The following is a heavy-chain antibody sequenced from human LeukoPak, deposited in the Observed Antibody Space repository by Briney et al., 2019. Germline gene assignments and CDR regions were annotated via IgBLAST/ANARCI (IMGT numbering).Heavy chain of an antibody. J-gene: IGHJ5*02. CDR2: INPNSGGT. V-gene: IGHV1-2*06. D-gene: IGHD6-19*01. CDR1: GYTFTGYY. Sequence: GASVKVSCKASGYTFTGYYMHWVRQAPGQGLEWMGRINPNSGGTNYAQKFQGRVTMTRDTSISTAYMELSRLRSDDTAVHYCATLDGSGIAVAGYNWFDPWGQGTLVTVSS. CDR3: ATLDGSGIAVAGYNWFDP.